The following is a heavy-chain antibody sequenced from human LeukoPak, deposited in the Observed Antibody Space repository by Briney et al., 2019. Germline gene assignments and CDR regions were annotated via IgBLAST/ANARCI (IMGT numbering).Heavy chain of an antibody. J-gene: IGHJ3*02. D-gene: IGHD3-16*02. CDR2: IYYSGST. Sequence: SETLSLTCTVSGGSISSGGYYWSWIRQHPGKGLEWIGYIYYSGSTYYNPSLKSRVTISVDTSKNQFSLKLSSVTAADTAVYYCAPGRGVSFLFWVFDIWGQGTMVTVSS. CDR3: APGRGVSFLFWVFDI. CDR1: GGSISSGGYY. V-gene: IGHV4-31*03.